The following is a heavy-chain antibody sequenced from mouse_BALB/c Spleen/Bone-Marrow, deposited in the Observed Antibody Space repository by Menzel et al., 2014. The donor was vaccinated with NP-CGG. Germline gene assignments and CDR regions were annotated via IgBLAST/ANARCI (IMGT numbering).Heavy chain of an antibody. CDR2: INHYNDGT. D-gene: IGHD2-4*01. CDR1: GYTFTSYV. J-gene: IGHJ3*01. CDR3: ARGAYDYDGDWFAY. Sequence: EVQLQQSGPELVKPGASVKMSCKASGYTFTSYVIHWVKQKPGQGLEWIGYINHYNDGTKYNEKFKGKATLTSDKSSSTAYMELSSLTSEDSAVYYCARGAYDYDGDWFAYWGQGTLVTVSA. V-gene: IGHV1-14*01.